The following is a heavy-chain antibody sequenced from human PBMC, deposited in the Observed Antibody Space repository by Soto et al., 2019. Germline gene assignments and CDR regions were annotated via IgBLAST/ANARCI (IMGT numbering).Heavy chain of an antibody. D-gene: IGHD2-2*01. CDR1: GFSFSNYG. Sequence: EVQLVESGGGLVKPGGSLRLSCAASGFSFSNYGMNWVRQAPGKGLGWVSSISSSSSYISYADSVKGRFTISRDNAKNSVYLQMNSLRAEDTAVYYCARSDCTSTSCYVVWFDPWGQGTLVTVSS. V-gene: IGHV3-21*01. J-gene: IGHJ5*02. CDR3: ARSDCTSTSCYVVWFDP. CDR2: ISSSSSYI.